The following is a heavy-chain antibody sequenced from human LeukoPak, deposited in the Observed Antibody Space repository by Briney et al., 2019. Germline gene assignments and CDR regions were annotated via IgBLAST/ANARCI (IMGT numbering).Heavy chain of an antibody. D-gene: IGHD3-10*01. V-gene: IGHV3-7*01. CDR1: GFTLSNHW. Sequence: GGSLRLSCSASGFTLSNHWMTWIRQAPGKGLEWVAHNKEDGTVKDYVDSVKGRFTISRDNTKNSLFLQLNSLRAEDTAVYYCVRDRGWFHFDLWGQGTLVTVSS. J-gene: IGHJ4*02. CDR3: VRDRGWFHFDL. CDR2: NKEDGTVK.